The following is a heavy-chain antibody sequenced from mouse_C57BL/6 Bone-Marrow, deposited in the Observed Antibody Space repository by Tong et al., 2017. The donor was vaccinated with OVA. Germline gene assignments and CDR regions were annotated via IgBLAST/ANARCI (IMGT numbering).Heavy chain of an antibody. V-gene: IGHV5-17*01. CDR2: ISSGSSTI. J-gene: IGHJ1*03. Sequence: EVQLQESGGGLVKPGGSLKLSCAASGFTFSDYGMHWVRQAPEKGLEWVAYISSGSSTIYYADTVKGRFTISRDNAKNTLFLQMTSLRSEDTDMYYCARRITRYFDVWGTGTTVTVSS. CDR3: ARRITRYFDV. CDR1: GFTFSDYG.